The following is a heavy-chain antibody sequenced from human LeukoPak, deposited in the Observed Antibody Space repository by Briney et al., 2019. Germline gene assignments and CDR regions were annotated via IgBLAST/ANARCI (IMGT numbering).Heavy chain of an antibody. Sequence: GGSLRLSCTASGFTFSDFHMSWIRQAPGKGLVWVSHISGSGYAIHHPGSVKGRFTISRDNAKNSLYLQMNSLRVEDSAVYYCARLSGTYSRGGDHWGQGTLVTVSS. CDR2: ISGSGYAI. CDR1: GFTFSDFH. J-gene: IGHJ4*02. D-gene: IGHD1-26*01. CDR3: ARLSGTYSRGGDH. V-gene: IGHV3-11*01.